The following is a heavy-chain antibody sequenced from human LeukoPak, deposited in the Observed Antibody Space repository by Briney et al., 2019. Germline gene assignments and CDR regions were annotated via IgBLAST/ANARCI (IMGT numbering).Heavy chain of an antibody. CDR3: ARHDCSGGSCYNYYYYYGMDV. J-gene: IGHJ6*02. CDR1: GGSISSSSYY. D-gene: IGHD2-15*01. Sequence: PSETLSLTCTVSGGSISSSSYYWGWIRQPPGKGLEWIESIYYSGSTYYNPSLKSRVTISVDTSKNQFSLKLSSVTAADTAVYYCARHDCSGGSCYNYYYYYGMDVWGQGTTVTVSS. CDR2: IYYSGST. V-gene: IGHV4-39*01.